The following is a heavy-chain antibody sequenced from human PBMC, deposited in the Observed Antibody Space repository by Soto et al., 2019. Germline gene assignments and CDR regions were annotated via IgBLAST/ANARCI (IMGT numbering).Heavy chain of an antibody. J-gene: IGHJ4*02. D-gene: IGHD3-3*01. CDR2: ISYDGSNK. V-gene: IGHV3-30*18. CDR3: ANGNAAIFGVVIAEFDY. Sequence: QVQLVESGGGVVQPGRSLRLSCAASGFTFSSYGMHWVRQAPGKGLEWVAVISYDGSNKYYADSVKGRFTISGDNSKNTLYLQMNSLRAEDTAVYYCANGNAAIFGVVIAEFDYWGQGTLVTVSS. CDR1: GFTFSSYG.